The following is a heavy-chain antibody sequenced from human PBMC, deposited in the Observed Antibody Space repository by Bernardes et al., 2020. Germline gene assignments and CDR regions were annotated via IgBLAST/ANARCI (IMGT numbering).Heavy chain of an antibody. V-gene: IGHV4-59*01. CDR2: IYYSGST. CDR1: GGSISSYY. J-gene: IGHJ6*04. D-gene: IGHD2-15*01. CDR3: ARVGYCSGGNCYSHYYYGMDV. Sequence: SETLSLTCTVSGGSISSYYWSWIRQPPGKGLEWIGSIYYSGSTNYNPSLKSRVTISVDTSKNQFSLKLSSVTAADTAVYYCARVGYCSGGNCYSHYYYGMDVWGKGTTVTVSS.